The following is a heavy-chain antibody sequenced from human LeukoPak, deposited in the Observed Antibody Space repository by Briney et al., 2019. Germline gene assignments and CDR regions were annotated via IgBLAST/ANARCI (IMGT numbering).Heavy chain of an antibody. CDR1: GFTFSNYW. V-gene: IGHV3-7*05. D-gene: IGHD1/OR15-1a*01. CDR3: ATWNNAWEFGY. CDR2: IKEDGSDK. J-gene: IGHJ4*02. Sequence: PGGSLRLSCAASGFTFSNYWMSWVRQAPGKGLEWVAHIKEDGSDKYYVDSVTGRFTISRDNTKNSLYLQMTSLTAEDTAVYYCATWNNAWEFGYWGQGTLVSVSS.